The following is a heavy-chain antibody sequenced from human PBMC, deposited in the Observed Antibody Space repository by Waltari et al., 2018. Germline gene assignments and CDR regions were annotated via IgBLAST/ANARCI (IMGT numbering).Heavy chain of an antibody. CDR1: GFTFSNYA. J-gene: IGHJ6*02. V-gene: IGHV3-23*01. CDR2: ISGIYYDI. CDR3: VKDQVATRLYYYYAMDV. D-gene: IGHD2-15*01. Sequence: EVQVLESGGGLVQPGGSLRLSCTGSGFTFSNYAMIWVRQGPGKGLEWVSGISGIYYDIYYADSVRGRFTISRDNSNNTVYLQMNSLRVEDTAKYYCVKDQVATRLYYYYAMDVWGRGTTVTVSS.